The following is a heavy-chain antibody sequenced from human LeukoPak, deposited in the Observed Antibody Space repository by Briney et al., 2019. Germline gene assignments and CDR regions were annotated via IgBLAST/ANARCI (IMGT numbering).Heavy chain of an antibody. CDR1: GGSFSGYY. D-gene: IGHD6-19*01. CDR3: ARVIGSGWYGDYYYGMDV. V-gene: IGHV4-59*01. Sequence: SETLSLTCAVYGGSFSGYYWSWIRQPPGKGLEWIGYIYYSGSTNYNPSLKSRVTISVDTSKNQFSLKLSSVTAADTAVYYCARVIGSGWYGDYYYGMDVWGQGTTVTVSS. CDR2: IYYSGST. J-gene: IGHJ6*02.